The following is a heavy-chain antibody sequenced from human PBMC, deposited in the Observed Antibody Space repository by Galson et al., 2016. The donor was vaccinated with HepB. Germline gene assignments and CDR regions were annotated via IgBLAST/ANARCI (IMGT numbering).Heavy chain of an antibody. J-gene: IGHJ4*02. V-gene: IGHV1-69*13. Sequence: SVKVSCKASGGTFSNYAITWVRQAPGQGLEWMGGIIPIFGSANYAQKFQGRVTITADESTSTAYMELNSLRSEDTALYYCAREISSGYFGYGHFDYWGQGTLVTVSS. CDR2: IIPIFGSA. D-gene: IGHD6-19*01. CDR1: GGTFSNYA. CDR3: AREISSGYFGYGHFDY.